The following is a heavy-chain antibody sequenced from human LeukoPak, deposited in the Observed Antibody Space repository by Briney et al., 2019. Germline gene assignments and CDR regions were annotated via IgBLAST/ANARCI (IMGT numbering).Heavy chain of an antibody. CDR1: GGSISNYY. CDR2: IYSSGSA. J-gene: IGHJ6*03. Sequence: PSETLSLTCNVSGGSISNYYWIWIRQPPGKGLEWIGYIYSSGSANYNPSLESRVTISVDTSRNQFSLKLSSVTAADTAVYYCARRFHERASHSSKWYGHPSYYYYMDVWGKGTTVTVSS. D-gene: IGHD6-13*01. V-gene: IGHV4-4*09. CDR3: ARRFHERASHSSKWYGHPSYYYYMDV.